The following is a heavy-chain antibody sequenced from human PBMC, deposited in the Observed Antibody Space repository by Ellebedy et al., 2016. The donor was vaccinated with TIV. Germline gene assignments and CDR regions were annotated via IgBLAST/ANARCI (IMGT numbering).Heavy chain of an antibody. Sequence: GESLKISCSGSGFTFSSYGMHWVRQAPGKGLEYVSGISNNGISTSYADSVKGRFTISRDNSRNTLYLQMSSLKPEDTAVYYCVTRVRTAMGFDYWGQGTLVTVST. CDR2: ISNNGIST. J-gene: IGHJ4*02. V-gene: IGHV3-64D*06. CDR3: VTRVRTAMGFDY. D-gene: IGHD5-18*01. CDR1: GFTFSSYG.